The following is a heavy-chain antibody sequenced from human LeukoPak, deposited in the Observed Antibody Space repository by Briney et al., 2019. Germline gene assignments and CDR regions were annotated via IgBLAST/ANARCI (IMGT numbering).Heavy chain of an antibody. CDR1: GFTFSSSA. V-gene: IGHV3-23*01. J-gene: IGHJ4*02. CDR2: ISGSGGST. CDR3: ARDGEFALDY. D-gene: IGHD3-10*01. Sequence: GGSLRLSCAASGFTFSSSAMSWVRQAPGKGLEWVSAISGSGGSTYHADSVRGRFTISRDNAKNSLYLQMNSLRAEDTAIYYCARDGEFALDYWGQGTLVTVSS.